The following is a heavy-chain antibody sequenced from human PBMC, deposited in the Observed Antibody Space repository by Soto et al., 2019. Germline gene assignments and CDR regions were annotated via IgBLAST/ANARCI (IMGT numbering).Heavy chain of an antibody. CDR1: GFTFSSYA. CDR3: AKSIAVVDDAFDI. Sequence: VQLLESGGGLVQPGGSLRLSCAASGFTFSSYAMSWVRQAPGKGLEWVSAISGSGGSTYYADSVKGRFTISRDNSKNTVYLQMNSLRAEDTAVYYCAKSIAVVDDAFDIWGQGTMVTVSS. CDR2: ISGSGGST. V-gene: IGHV3-23*01. D-gene: IGHD6-19*01. J-gene: IGHJ3*02.